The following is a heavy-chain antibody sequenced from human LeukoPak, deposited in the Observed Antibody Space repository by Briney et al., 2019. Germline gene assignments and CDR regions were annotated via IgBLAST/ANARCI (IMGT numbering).Heavy chain of an antibody. J-gene: IGHJ3*02. Sequence: SETLSLTCADYGGSFSGYYWSWIRHPPGKGREWSGESNHSGSTNYNPSLKSRVTISVDTAKNQFSLKLSSVTAADTAVYYCARSPGGGIRFGESLGAFDIWGQGTMDTVSS. CDR1: GGSFSGYY. CDR3: ARSPGGGIRFGESLGAFDI. D-gene: IGHD3-10*01. CDR2: SNHSGST. V-gene: IGHV4-34*01.